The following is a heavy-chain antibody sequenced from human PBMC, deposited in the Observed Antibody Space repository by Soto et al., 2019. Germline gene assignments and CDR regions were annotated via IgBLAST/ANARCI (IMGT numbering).Heavy chain of an antibody. CDR3: ARETTIFGVVIPHYYYYYYMDV. Sequence: GGSLRLSCAASGFTFSSYGMHWVRQAPGKGLEWVAVIWYDGSNKYYADSVKGRFTISRDNSKNTLYLQMNSLRAEDTAVYYCARETTIFGVVIPHYYYYYYMDVWGKGTTVTVSS. D-gene: IGHD3-3*01. J-gene: IGHJ6*03. CDR1: GFTFSSYG. CDR2: IWYDGSNK. V-gene: IGHV3-33*01.